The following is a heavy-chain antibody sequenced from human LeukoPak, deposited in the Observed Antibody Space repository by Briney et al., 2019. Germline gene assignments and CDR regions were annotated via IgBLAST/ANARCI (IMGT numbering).Heavy chain of an antibody. CDR3: VAEAAAAGGHWFDP. D-gene: IGHD6-13*01. CDR1: GGTFSSYA. Sequence: SVKVSCKASGGTFSSYAISWVRQAPGQGLEWMGGITPIFGTANYAQKFQGRVTITADESTSTAYMELSSLRSEDTAVYYCVAEAAAAGGHWFDPWGQGTLVTVSS. J-gene: IGHJ5*02. V-gene: IGHV1-69*13. CDR2: ITPIFGTA.